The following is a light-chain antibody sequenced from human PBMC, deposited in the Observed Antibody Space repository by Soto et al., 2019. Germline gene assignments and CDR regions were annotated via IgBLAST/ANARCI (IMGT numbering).Light chain of an antibody. CDR2: GAS. CDR1: QSVRSN. J-gene: IGKJ1*01. Sequence: EMVMAQSPATLSVSPGERATLSCRASQSVRSNLAWYQQKPGQAPRLLIYGASTRATGIPARFSGSGSGTEFTLTISRLQAEDFAVYYCQQYGSSGTFGQGTKVDIK. V-gene: IGKV3-15*01. CDR3: QQYGSSGT.